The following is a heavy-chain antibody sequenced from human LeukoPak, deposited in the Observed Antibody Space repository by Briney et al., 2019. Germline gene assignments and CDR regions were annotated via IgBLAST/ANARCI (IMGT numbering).Heavy chain of an antibody. V-gene: IGHV3-7*01. D-gene: IGHD3-22*01. J-gene: IGHJ1*01. CDR2: IKQDESEK. CDR1: GFTFSSYW. Sequence: PGGSLRLSCAASGFTFSSYWMSWVRQAPGKGLEWVANIKQDESEKYYVDSVKGRLTISRDNAKNSLYLQMSSLRAEDTAVYYCASGDSSGYYSILYFQHWGQGALVTVSS. CDR3: ASGDSSGYYSILYFQH.